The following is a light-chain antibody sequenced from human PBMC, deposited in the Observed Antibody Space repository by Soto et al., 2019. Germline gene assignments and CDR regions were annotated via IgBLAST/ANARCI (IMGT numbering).Light chain of an antibody. CDR1: QSVSSY. Sequence: EIVLTQSPATLSLSPGERATLSCRASQSVSSYLAWYQQKPGQAPRLLIYDASNRATGIPARFSGSGSGTDFPLTISTLEPEDFAVYYFHQRSNSPRTFGQGTKLHIK. V-gene: IGKV3-11*01. CDR3: HQRSNSPRT. J-gene: IGKJ2*01. CDR2: DAS.